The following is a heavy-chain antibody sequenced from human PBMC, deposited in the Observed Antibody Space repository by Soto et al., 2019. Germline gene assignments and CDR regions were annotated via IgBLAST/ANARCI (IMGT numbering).Heavy chain of an antibody. D-gene: IGHD2-2*01. CDR3: ARGGYCSRTSCYRWFDP. J-gene: IGHJ5*02. V-gene: IGHV1-69*13. Sequence: SEKVSCKASGGTIRISAISWVRQATGQGLEWMGGIIPIFGTANYAQKFQGRVTITADESTSTAYMELSSLRSEDTAVYYCARGGYCSRTSCYRWFDPWGHGTLGAAPQ. CDR1: GGTIRISA. CDR2: IIPIFGTA.